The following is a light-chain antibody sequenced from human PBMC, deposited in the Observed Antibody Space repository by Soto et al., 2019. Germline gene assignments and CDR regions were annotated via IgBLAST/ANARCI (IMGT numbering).Light chain of an antibody. CDR2: EAS. J-gene: IGKJ1*01. CDR1: QSVSSN. V-gene: IGKV3-15*01. CDR3: QQYNNWPPRT. Sequence: EIVMTQSPATLSVSPGERATLSCRASQSVSSNLAWYQQKTGQAPRLRIYEASTRATGIPARFSGSGSGTEFTLTISSLQSEDFAVYYCQQYNNWPPRTFGQGTKVEIK.